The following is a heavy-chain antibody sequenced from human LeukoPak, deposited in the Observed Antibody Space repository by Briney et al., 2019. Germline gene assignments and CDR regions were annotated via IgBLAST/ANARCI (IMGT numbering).Heavy chain of an antibody. V-gene: IGHV3-48*01. CDR1: GFIFSNYD. CDR2: ITGSSHTK. Sequence: GGSLRLSCAASGFIFSNYDMNWVRQAPGKGLEWVSYITGSSHTKSYADSVKGRFTISRDNAENPVYLQMNSLRAEDTAVYYCARPTSSGWYSHWGQGTMVTVSS. CDR3: ARPTSSGWYSH. J-gene: IGHJ3*01. D-gene: IGHD6-19*01.